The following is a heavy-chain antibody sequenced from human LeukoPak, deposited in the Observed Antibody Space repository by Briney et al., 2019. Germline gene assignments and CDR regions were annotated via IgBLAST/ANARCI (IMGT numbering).Heavy chain of an antibody. CDR1: GGSISSYY. Sequence: SETLSLTCTVSGGSISSYYWSWIRQPPGKGLEWIGEINHSGSTNYNPSLKSRVTISVDTSKNQFSLKLSSVTAADTAVYYCARQPRAWGQGTLVTVSS. CDR2: INHSGST. CDR3: ARQPRA. J-gene: IGHJ5*02. V-gene: IGHV4-34*01.